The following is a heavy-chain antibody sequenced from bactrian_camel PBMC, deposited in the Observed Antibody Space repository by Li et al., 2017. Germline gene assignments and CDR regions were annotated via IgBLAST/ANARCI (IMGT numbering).Heavy chain of an antibody. D-gene: IGHD2*01. CDR1: GNTGYISSAYC. Sequence: QVQLVESGGGSVQPGGSLTLSCAASGNTGYISSAYCMAWFRQSPGKDREGVAGIDSDGLATYDDSAKGRFMISKDNDKNTVYLQMNNLKPEDSAMYYCAARGSSYRDIHCLTIEYKHYGQGTQVTVS. CDR2: IDSDGLA. V-gene: IGHV3S53*01. J-gene: IGHJ4*01.